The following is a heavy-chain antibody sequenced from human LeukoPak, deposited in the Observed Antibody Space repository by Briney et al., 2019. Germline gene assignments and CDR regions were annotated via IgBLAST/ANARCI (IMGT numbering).Heavy chain of an antibody. Sequence: GGSLRLSCAASGFTFSNTWMHWVRQAPGKGLEWVSFISGTSSTIYYADSVQGRFTISRDNAKNSLYLQMNGLRAEDTAVYYCARVRGNSRAYYYYMDVWGKGTTVTVSS. D-gene: IGHD3-16*02. CDR2: ISGTSSTI. V-gene: IGHV3-48*01. J-gene: IGHJ6*03. CDR3: ARVRGNSRAYYYYMDV. CDR1: GFTFSNTW.